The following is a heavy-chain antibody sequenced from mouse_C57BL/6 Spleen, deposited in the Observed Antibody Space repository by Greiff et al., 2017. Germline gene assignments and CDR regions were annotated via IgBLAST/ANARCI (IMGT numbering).Heavy chain of an antibody. Sequence: QVQLQQSGAELVRPGSSVKLSCKASGYTFTSYWMHWVKQRPIQGLEWIGNIDPSDSETHYNQKFKDKATLTVDKSSSTAYMQLSSLTSEDSAVYYCASPYYYGSSFDYWGQGTTLTVSS. D-gene: IGHD1-1*01. V-gene: IGHV1-52*01. CDR2: IDPSDSET. CDR1: GYTFTSYW. CDR3: ASPYYYGSSFDY. J-gene: IGHJ2*01.